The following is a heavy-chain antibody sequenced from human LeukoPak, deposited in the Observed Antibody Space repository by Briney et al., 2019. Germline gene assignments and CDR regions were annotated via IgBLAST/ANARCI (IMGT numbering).Heavy chain of an antibody. CDR3: ARYQNTAMATEDS. V-gene: IGHV3-64*04. D-gene: IGHD5-24*01. J-gene: IGHJ4*02. CDR2: IVSNGGST. Sequence: PRGSLRLSCTASGFTFSSSAMHWVRQAPGKGLEYVSAIVSNGGSTYYADSVKGRFTISRDNSKNTLYLQMNSLRAEDTALYYCARYQNTAMATEDSWGQGTLVTVSS. CDR1: GFTFSSSA.